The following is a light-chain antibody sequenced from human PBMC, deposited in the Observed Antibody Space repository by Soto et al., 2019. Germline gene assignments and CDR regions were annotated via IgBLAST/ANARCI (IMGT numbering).Light chain of an antibody. CDR1: QRVSSSY. CDR2: GAS. Sequence: DIVLTQSPGTLSLSPGERATLSCRASQRVSSSYLAWYQQKPGQAPRLLIYGASSRATGIPDRFSGSGSGTDFTLTISRLEPEDFAVYYCQRYGSSPLTFGGGTKVEIK. J-gene: IGKJ4*01. CDR3: QRYGSSPLT. V-gene: IGKV3-20*01.